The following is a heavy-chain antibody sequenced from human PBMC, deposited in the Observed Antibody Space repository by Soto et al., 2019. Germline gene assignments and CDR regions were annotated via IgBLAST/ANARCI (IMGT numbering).Heavy chain of an antibody. V-gene: IGHV4-39*01. D-gene: IGHD3-3*01. Sequence: SETLSLTCTVSGGSISSSSYYWGWIRQPPGKGLEWIGSIYYSGSTYYNPSLKSRVTISVDTSKNQFSLKLSSVTAADTAVYYCARTYYDFWSGPPPNYYYYMDVWGKGTTVTVSS. CDR1: GGSISSSSYY. CDR3: ARTYYDFWSGPPPNYYYYMDV. CDR2: IYYSGST. J-gene: IGHJ6*03.